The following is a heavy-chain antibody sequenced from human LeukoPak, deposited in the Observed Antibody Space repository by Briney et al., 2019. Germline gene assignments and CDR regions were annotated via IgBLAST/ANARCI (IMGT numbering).Heavy chain of an antibody. CDR2: ISTTGTTI. D-gene: IGHD2-21*01. J-gene: IGHJ4*02. V-gene: IGHV3-48*02. CDR3: ARVWQDYSGVDY. Sequence: HPGGSLRLSCAASGFTFSAYHINWVRQAPGKGLEWISYISTTGTTIHYADSVKGRFAISRDNAKSSLYLQMNSLRDEDTAAYYCARVWQDYSGVDYWGQGTLVTVSS. CDR1: GFTFSAYH.